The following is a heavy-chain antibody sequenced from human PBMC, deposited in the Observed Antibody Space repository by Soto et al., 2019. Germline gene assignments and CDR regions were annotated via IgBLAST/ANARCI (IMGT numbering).Heavy chain of an antibody. D-gene: IGHD2-15*01. J-gene: IGHJ6*02. CDR2: IIPIFGTA. Sequence: SVEVSCKASGGTFRSYSISWVLQAPGQGLEWMGGIIPIFGTANYAQKFQGRVTITADESTSTAYMELSSLRSEDTAVYYCARDPVVVVVAAHSYYYYYGMDVWGQGTTVTVSS. V-gene: IGHV1-69*13. CDR1: GGTFRSYS. CDR3: ARDPVVVVVAAHSYYYYYGMDV.